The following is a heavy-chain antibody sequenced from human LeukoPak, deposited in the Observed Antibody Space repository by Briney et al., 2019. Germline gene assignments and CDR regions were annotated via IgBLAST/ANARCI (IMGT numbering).Heavy chain of an antibody. D-gene: IGHD3-9*01. J-gene: IGHJ4*02. CDR1: GGSISSSSYY. Sequence: SETLSLTCTVSGGSISSSSYYWGWIRQPPGKGLEWIGSIYYSGSTYYNPSLKSRVTISVDTSKNQFSLKLSSVIAADTAVYYCARTDYDILTGYYGNFDYWGQGTLVTVSS. V-gene: IGHV4-39*01. CDR3: ARTDYDILTGYYGNFDY. CDR2: IYYSGST.